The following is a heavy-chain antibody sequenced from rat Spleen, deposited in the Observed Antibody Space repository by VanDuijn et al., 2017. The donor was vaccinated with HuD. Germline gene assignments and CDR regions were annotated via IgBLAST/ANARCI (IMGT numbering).Heavy chain of an antibody. CDR3: ARHRVYNNYYFDY. V-gene: IGHV5S14*01. CDR1: GXXXSNXX. D-gene: IGHD1-10*01. J-gene: IGHJ2*01. CDR2: ISTGGGNS. Sequence: EVQLVESGGGXXXPGXXLKLSXXXSGXXXSNXXXAXXXQTXXXGLCVFASISTGGGNSNYRESVKGRFTISRDNAKNTQYLQMDSLRSEDTATYYCARHRVYNNYYFDYWGQGVMVTVSS.